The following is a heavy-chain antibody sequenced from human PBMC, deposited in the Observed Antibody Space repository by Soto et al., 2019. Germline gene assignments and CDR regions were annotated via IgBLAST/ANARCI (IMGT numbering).Heavy chain of an antibody. V-gene: IGHV1-3*01. Sequence: ASVKVSCKASGYTFTSYAMHWVRQAPGQRLEWMGWINAGNGNTKYSQKFQGRVTITRDTSASTAYMELSSLRSEDTAVYYCASADSSGWSYYYGMDVWGQGTTVTVSS. J-gene: IGHJ6*02. CDR1: GYTFTSYA. CDR3: ASADSSGWSYYYGMDV. CDR2: INAGNGNT. D-gene: IGHD6-19*01.